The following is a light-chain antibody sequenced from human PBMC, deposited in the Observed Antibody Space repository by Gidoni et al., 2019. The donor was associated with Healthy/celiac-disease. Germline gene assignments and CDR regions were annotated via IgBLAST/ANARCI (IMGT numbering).Light chain of an antibody. CDR3: QQYGSFPGX. V-gene: IGKV3-20*01. Sequence: EIVLTQSPGTLSLSPGERATLSCRASQPLSSSSLAWYQQKTGQAPRLLIYGASNRASGIPDRFSGSGSGTDFTLTISRLEPEDFAVYYCQQYGSFPGXFXPGTTVAIK. CDR1: QPLSSSS. J-gene: IGKJ3*01. CDR2: GAS.